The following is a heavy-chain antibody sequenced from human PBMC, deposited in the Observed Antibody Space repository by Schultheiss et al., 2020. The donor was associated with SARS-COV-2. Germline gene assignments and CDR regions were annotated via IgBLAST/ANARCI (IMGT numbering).Heavy chain of an antibody. J-gene: IGHJ5*02. D-gene: IGHD3-3*01. CDR2: TYYRSKWYN. CDR3: ARDRARGGFGVVRWFDP. CDR1: GDSVSSNSAA. Sequence: SETLSLTCAISGDSVSSNSAAWNWIRQSQSRGLEWLGRTYYRSKWYNDYAVSVKSRITINPDTSKNQFSLKLSSVTAADTAVYYCARDRARGGFGVVRWFDPWGQGTLVTVSS. V-gene: IGHV6-1*01.